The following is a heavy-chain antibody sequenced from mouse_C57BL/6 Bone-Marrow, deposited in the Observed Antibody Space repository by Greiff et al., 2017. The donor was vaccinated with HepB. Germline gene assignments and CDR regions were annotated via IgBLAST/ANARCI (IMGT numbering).Heavy chain of an antibody. CDR2: INPNNGGT. CDR1: GYTFTDYN. Sequence: EVQLQQSGPELVKPGASVKMSCKASGYTFTDYNMHWVKQSHGKSLEWIGYINPNNGGTSYNQKFKGKATLTVNKSSSTAYMELRSLTSEDSAVYYCAKDGYYSAWFAYWGQGTLLTVSA. D-gene: IGHD2-3*01. CDR3: AKDGYYSAWFAY. J-gene: IGHJ3*01. V-gene: IGHV1-22*01.